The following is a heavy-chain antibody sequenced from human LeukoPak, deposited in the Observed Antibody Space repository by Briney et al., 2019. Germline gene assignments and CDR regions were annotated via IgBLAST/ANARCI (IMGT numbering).Heavy chain of an antibody. CDR1: GFTFSTYG. CDR3: AKDMGGRTRAGDYYYMDV. D-gene: IGHD3-16*01. Sequence: GGSLRLSCSASGFTFSTYGMHWVRQAPGKGLEWVSFIRYVGINKYYADSVKGRFTISRDNSKNSLYLQMNSLRAEDTALYYCAKDMGGRTRAGDYYYMDVWGKGTTVTVSS. CDR2: IRYVGINK. J-gene: IGHJ6*03. V-gene: IGHV3-30*02.